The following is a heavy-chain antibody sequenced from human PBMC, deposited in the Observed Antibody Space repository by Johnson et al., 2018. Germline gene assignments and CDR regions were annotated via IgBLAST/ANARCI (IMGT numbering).Heavy chain of an antibody. CDR2: SSGSGGST. V-gene: IGHV3-23*04. CDR3: AKMGGDYVSYYYYDAMDV. J-gene: IGHJ6*02. Sequence: VQLVESGGGLVQPGGSLRLSCAASGFTFSSYAMAWVRQAPGKGLEWVSVSSGSGGSTYYADSVKGRFTLSRDNSKNTLYLQMNRPRADDTAVYYCAKMGGDYVSYYYYDAMDVWGQGTTVTVSS. D-gene: IGHD4-17*01. CDR1: GFTFSSYA.